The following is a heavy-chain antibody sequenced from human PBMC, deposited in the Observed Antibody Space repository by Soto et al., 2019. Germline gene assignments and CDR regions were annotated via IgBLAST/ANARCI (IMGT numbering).Heavy chain of an antibody. Sequence: EVRLVESGGGLVQPGGSLKLSCAASGFTFSGSAMHWVRQASGKGLEWVGRIRSKANSYATAYVASVKGRFTISRDDSKITAYLQMISLKNEDTAVYYCTSQGYSYAFVYWGQGTLVTVSS. D-gene: IGHD5-18*01. CDR2: IRSKANSYAT. J-gene: IGHJ4*02. V-gene: IGHV3-73*02. CDR1: GFTFSGSA. CDR3: TSQGYSYAFVY.